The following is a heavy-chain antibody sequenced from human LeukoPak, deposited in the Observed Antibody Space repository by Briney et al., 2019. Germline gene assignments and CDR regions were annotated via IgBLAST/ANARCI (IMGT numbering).Heavy chain of an antibody. D-gene: IGHD3-16*02. V-gene: IGHV1-8*01. Sequence: ASVKVSCKASGYTFTSYDINWVRQATGQGLEWMGWMNPNSGNTGYAQKFQGRVTMTRNTSISTAYMELSSLRSEDTAVYYCARSPGITFGGVIVYGFDYWGQGTLVTVSS. CDR3: ARSPGITFGGVIVYGFDY. CDR1: GYTFTSYD. J-gene: IGHJ4*02. CDR2: MNPNSGNT.